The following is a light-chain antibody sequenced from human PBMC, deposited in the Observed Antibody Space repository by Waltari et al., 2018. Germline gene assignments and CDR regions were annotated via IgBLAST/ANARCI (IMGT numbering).Light chain of an antibody. J-gene: IGKJ1*01. CDR2: DAS. Sequence: IVLTQSPATLSLSPGERATLSCRAIQSVSSSYLAWYQQKPGQAPRLVIYDASSRATGIPDRFSGGGSGADFTLTISRLGPEDFAVYYCQHYSSSSWTFGQGTKVESK. CDR3: QHYSSSSWT. CDR1: QSVSSSY. V-gene: IGKV3-20*01.